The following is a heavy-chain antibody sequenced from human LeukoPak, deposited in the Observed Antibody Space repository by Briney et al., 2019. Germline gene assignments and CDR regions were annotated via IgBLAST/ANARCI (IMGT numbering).Heavy chain of an antibody. Sequence: SGTLSLTCAVSGGSINNDIWWSWVRQPPGEGLEWIGEIHPSGLTSYKPSLKSRVTMSLDKSSNQFSLRLNSVTAADTAVYYCTRNGLWSLDYWGQGTLVTVSS. CDR2: IHPSGLT. CDR3: TRNGLWSLDY. V-gene: IGHV4-4*02. CDR1: GGSINNDIW. D-gene: IGHD2-21*01. J-gene: IGHJ4*02.